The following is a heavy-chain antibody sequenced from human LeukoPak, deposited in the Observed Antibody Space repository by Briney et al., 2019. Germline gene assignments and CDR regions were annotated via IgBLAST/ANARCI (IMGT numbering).Heavy chain of an antibody. V-gene: IGHV4-4*02. J-gene: IGHJ4*02. D-gene: IGHD2-8*01. Sequence: AETLSLTCGVSGGSISNTNWWSWVRQPPGQGLEWIGEISLTGLTHYNPSLESRVTVSLDKSKNQLSLNLTSVTAADTAVYYCSRENGAVSPFGYWGQGTLDTVLS. CDR2: ISLTGLT. CDR3: SRENGAVSPFGY. CDR1: GGSISNTNW.